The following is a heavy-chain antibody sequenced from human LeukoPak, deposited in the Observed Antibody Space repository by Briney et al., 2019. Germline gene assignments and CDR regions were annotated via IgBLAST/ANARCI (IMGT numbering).Heavy chain of an antibody. CDR3: AKDSLRFLEWTYDAFDI. D-gene: IGHD3-3*01. V-gene: IGHV3-9*01. CDR2: ISWNSGRI. Sequence: GGSLRLSCAASGFTFDDYAMHWVRQAPGKGLEWVSGISWNSGRIGYADSVKGRFTISRDNAKNSLYLQMNSLRAEDTALYYCAKDSLRFLEWTYDAFDIWGQGTMVTVPS. CDR1: GFTFDDYA. J-gene: IGHJ3*02.